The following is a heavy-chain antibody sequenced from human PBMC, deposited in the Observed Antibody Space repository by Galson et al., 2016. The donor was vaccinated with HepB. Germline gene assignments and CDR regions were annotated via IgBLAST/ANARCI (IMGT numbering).Heavy chain of an antibody. CDR3: TTTAGVRLQYDY. CDR1: GFTFSNYA. D-gene: IGHD4-11*01. Sequence: SLRLSCAASGFTFSNYAMHWVRQVPGKGLEWVSIFYSGGSPYYADSVKGRFTVSRDNSKKTLYIQMNSLRAEDTAVYYCTTTAGVRLQYDYWGQGTLVTVSS. J-gene: IGHJ4*02. V-gene: IGHV3-53*01. CDR2: FYSGGSP.